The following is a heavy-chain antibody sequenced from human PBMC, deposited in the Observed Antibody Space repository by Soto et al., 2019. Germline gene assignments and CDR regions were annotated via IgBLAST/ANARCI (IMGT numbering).Heavy chain of an antibody. V-gene: IGHV3-33*01. CDR1: GFTFSSYG. CDR3: ARGPHYDSSGYYFDY. CDR2: IWYDGSNK. Sequence: GGSLRLSCAASGFTFSSYGMHWVRQAPGKGLEWVAVIWYDGSNKYYADSVKGRFTISRDNSKNTLYLQMNSLRAEDTAVYYCARGPHYDSSGYYFDYWGQGTLVTVSS. J-gene: IGHJ4*02. D-gene: IGHD3-22*01.